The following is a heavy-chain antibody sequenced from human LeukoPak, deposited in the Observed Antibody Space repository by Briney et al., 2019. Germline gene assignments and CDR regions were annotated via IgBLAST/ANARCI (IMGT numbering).Heavy chain of an antibody. V-gene: IGHV1-2*02. CDR1: GYTFSDYY. Sequence: GASVKVSCKASGYTFSDYYIHWVRQAPGQGFEWMGWINPNSGGTNFAQNFQGRVTMTRDTSISTAYMELRRLRSDDTAVYYCARVFRNMFYFYMDVWGKGTTVTVS. J-gene: IGHJ6*03. D-gene: IGHD1-14*01. CDR3: ARVFRNMFYFYMDV. CDR2: INPNSGGT.